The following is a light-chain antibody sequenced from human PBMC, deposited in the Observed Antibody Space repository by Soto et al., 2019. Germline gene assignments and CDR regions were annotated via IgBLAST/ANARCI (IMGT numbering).Light chain of an antibody. V-gene: IGKV1-5*01. CDR3: QHYNSYSRA. CDR2: DAS. J-gene: IGKJ1*01. CDR1: EFISDW. Sequence: MTQSPLSLPVTPGEPASISCRASEFISDWLAWYQQKPGQAPKLLIYDASTLESGVPGRFSGSGVGTHFTLTISGLQPEDFATYHCQHYNSYSRAFGQGTKVDIK.